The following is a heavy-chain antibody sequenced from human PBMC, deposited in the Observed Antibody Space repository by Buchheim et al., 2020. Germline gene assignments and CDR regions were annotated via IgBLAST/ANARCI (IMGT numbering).Heavy chain of an antibody. CDR1: GGSFSGYY. CDR2: INPSGSI. CDR3: ARGRLSRSEYQLLRPYYFYYFMDV. D-gene: IGHD2-2*01. Sequence: QVQLQQWGAGLLKPSETLSLTCAVYGGSFSGYYRTWIRQPPGKGLEWIGEINPSGSITYNPSLKSRVTISEDTSKNQFSLKVSSVTAADTAVYYCARGRLSRSEYQLLRPYYFYYFMDVWGQGTT. J-gene: IGHJ6*02. V-gene: IGHV4-34*01.